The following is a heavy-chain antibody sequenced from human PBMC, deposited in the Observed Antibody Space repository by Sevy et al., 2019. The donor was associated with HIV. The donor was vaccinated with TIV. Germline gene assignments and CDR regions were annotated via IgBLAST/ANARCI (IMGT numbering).Heavy chain of an antibody. CDR2: ISYDGSNK. V-gene: IGHV3-30-3*01. D-gene: IGHD2-21*02. Sequence: GGSLRLSCAASGFTFSSYAMRWVRQAPGKGLEWVAVISYDGSNKYYADSVKGRFTISRDNSKNTLYLQTNSLRAEDTAVYYCARGYCGGDCYSRPYYYYGMDVWGQGTTVTVSS. CDR3: ARGYCGGDCYSRPYYYYGMDV. J-gene: IGHJ6*02. CDR1: GFTFSSYA.